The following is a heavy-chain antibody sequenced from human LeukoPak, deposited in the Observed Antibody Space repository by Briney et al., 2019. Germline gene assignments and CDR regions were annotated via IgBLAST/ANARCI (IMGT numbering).Heavy chain of an antibody. CDR1: GGSXXGYY. D-gene: IGHD6-6*01. V-gene: IGHV4-34*01. CDR3: ARGCSAARQSYYYYYGMDV. J-gene: IGHJ6*02. CDR2: INHSGST. Sequence: LSLTXXXYGGSXXGYYWSWIRQPPGKGLEWIGEINHSGSTNYNPSLKRRVTISVDTSKKQFSLKLSSVTAADTAVYYCARGCSAARQSYYYYYGMDVWGQGTTVTVSS.